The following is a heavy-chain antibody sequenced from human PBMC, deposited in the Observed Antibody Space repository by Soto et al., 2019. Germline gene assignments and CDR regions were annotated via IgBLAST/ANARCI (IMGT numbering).Heavy chain of an antibody. CDR2: ISGTGGSP. J-gene: IGHJ4*02. V-gene: IGHV3-23*01. D-gene: IGHD1-26*01. Sequence: EVQLLESGGGLVPPEGSLRLSCAASGFDFSSYAMNWVRQAPGKGLEWVSGISGTGGSPYYADSVKGRFTISRDNSKNTVYLQMNSLRAEDTAVYYCAKGGGKYYFYYFDSWGQGTLVTVSS. CDR3: AKGGGKYYFYYFDS. CDR1: GFDFSSYA.